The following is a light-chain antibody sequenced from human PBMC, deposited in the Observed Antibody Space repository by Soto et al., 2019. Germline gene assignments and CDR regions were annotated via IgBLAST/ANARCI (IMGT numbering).Light chain of an antibody. CDR2: KAS. V-gene: IGKV1-5*03. J-gene: IGKJ2*01. CDR1: QSISSW. CDR3: QQYNSYPYT. Sequence: DIQMTQSPSTLSASVGDRVTITCRASQSISSWLAWYQQKPGKAPKLLIYKASSLESGVPSRFSGSGSGTEFTLTISSLQPDDFATYCCQQYNSYPYTVGQGTKLEIK.